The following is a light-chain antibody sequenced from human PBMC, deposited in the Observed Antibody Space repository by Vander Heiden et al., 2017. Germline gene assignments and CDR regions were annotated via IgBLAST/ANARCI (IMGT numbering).Light chain of an antibody. Sequence: EIVMTQSPGTLPVSPGERATLSCRASQSVNTNLAWYQKKPGQAPGLLIYGASTRATGIPARFSGSGSGTEFTLTISSLQSEDFAVYYCQQFSNWPYTLGQGTKLEI. J-gene: IGKJ2*01. CDR2: GAS. CDR1: QSVNTN. V-gene: IGKV3-15*01. CDR3: QQFSNWPYT.